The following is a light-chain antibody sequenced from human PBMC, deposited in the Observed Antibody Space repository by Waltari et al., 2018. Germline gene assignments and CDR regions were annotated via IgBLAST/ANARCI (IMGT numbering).Light chain of an antibody. V-gene: IGLV2-11*01. J-gene: IGLJ2*01. CDR3: CSYAGSYTWV. CDR2: DVT. Sequence: QSALTQPRSVSGSPGQSVTISCTGTRSDVGGYNYVSWYQQHPGKAPKPMIYDVTKRPSVVPDRFSGAKSGNTASLTISGLQAEDEADYYCCSYAGSYTWVFGGGTKLTVL. CDR1: RSDVGGYNY.